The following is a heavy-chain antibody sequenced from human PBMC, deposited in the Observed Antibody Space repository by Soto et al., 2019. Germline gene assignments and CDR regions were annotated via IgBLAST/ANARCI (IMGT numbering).Heavy chain of an antibody. D-gene: IGHD4-17*01. V-gene: IGHV3-9*01. CDR2: ISWNSGSI. J-gene: IGHJ4*02. CDR1: GFTFDDYA. Sequence: DVQLVESGGGLVQPGRSLRLSCAASGFTFDDYAMHWVRQAPGKGLEWVSGISWNSGSIGYADSVKGRFTISRDNAKNSLYLQMNSLRAEDTALYYCAKLYGDYDPLSDYWGQGTLVTVSS. CDR3: AKLYGDYDPLSDY.